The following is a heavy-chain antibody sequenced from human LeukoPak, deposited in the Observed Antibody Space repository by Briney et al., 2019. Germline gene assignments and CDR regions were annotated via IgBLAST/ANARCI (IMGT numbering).Heavy chain of an antibody. Sequence: GGSLRLSCAASGFTVSSNCMSWVRQAPGKGLEWVSVIYSGGSTYYADSVKGRFTISRDNSKNTLYLQMNSLRAEDTAVYYCARDKGGGGSYLAHYYYYYGMDVWGQGTTVTVSS. CDR2: IYSGGST. CDR3: ARDKGGGGSYLAHYYYYYGMDV. J-gene: IGHJ6*02. CDR1: GFTVSSNC. V-gene: IGHV3-53*01. D-gene: IGHD1-26*01.